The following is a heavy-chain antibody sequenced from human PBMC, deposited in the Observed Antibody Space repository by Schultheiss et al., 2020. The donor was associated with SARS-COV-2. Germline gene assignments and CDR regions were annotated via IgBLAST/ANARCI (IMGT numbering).Heavy chain of an antibody. D-gene: IGHD2-2*02. CDR1: GGSITSGTYY. Sequence: SETLSLTCTVSGGSITSGTYYWSWIRQHPGKGLEWIGYVSDSGSTYYNPSLKSRVTISVDRSKNQFSLKLSSVTAADTAVYYCARDPGYKVSSPHHNWFDPWGQGTLVTVAS. CDR3: ARDPGYKVSSPHHNWFDP. V-gene: IGHV4-31*03. CDR2: VSDSGST. J-gene: IGHJ5*02.